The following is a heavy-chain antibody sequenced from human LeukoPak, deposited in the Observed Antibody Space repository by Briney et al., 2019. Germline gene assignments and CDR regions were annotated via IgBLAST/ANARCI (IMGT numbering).Heavy chain of an antibody. D-gene: IGHD3-10*01. V-gene: IGHV1-69*13. J-gene: IGHJ5*02. CDR2: IIPIFGTT. Sequence: SVKVSCKASGGTFSNYAFSWVRQAPGQGLEWMGGIIPIFGTTNYAQKFQGRVTITADESTTTAYMELSSLRSEDTAVYYCAREIYDYGSGRNNNWFDPWGQGTLVTVSP. CDR1: GGTFSNYA. CDR3: AREIYDYGSGRNNNWFDP.